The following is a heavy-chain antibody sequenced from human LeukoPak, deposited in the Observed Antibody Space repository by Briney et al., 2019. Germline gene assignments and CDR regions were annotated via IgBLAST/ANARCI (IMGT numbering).Heavy chain of an antibody. CDR3: ARVITSQNIVFDAFDI. CDR1: GGSISSSYY. CDR2: IYYSGST. J-gene: IGHJ3*02. Sequence: SETLSLTCTVSGGSISSSYYWSWIRQHPGKGLEWIGYIYYSGSTYYNPSLKSRVTISVDTSKNQFSLKLSSVTAADTAVYYCARVITSQNIVFDAFDIWGQGTMVTVSS. V-gene: IGHV4-31*03. D-gene: IGHD1-14*01.